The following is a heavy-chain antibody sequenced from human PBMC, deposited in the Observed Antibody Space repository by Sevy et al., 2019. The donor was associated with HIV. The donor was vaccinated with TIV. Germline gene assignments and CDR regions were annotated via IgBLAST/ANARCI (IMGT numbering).Heavy chain of an antibody. V-gene: IGHV1-2*02. CDR2: INPNSGGT. J-gene: IGHJ4*02. CDR1: GYTFTGYY. CDR3: ARMGDYYDSSGYYPLKF. D-gene: IGHD3-22*01. Sequence: ASVKVSCKTSGYTFTGYYIHWVRQAPGQGLEWIGWINPNSGGTYFAKKFQDSVTMTTDTSVKTAYMELGSLRFDDTAVYYCARMGDYYDSSGYYPLKFWGQGTLVTVSS.